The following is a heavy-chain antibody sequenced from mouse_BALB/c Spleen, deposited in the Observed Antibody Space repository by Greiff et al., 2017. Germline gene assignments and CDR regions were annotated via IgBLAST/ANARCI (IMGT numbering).Heavy chain of an antibody. CDR1: GYTFTSYW. Sequence: VQLQQPGAELVKPGASVKLSCKASGYTFTSYWMHWVKQRPGQGLEWIGEIDPSDSYTNYNQKFKGKATLTVDKSSSTAYMHLSSLTSEDSAVYYCARRGNYYFDYWGQGTTLTVSS. J-gene: IGHJ2*01. D-gene: IGHD2-1*01. CDR3: ARRGNYYFDY. V-gene: IGHV1-69*02. CDR2: IDPSDSYT.